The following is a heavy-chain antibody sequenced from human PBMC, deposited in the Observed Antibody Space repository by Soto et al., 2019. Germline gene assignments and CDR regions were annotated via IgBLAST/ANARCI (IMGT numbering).Heavy chain of an antibody. CDR3: GRVWLWFGAHPIDN. J-gene: IGHJ4*02. CDR2: ISYAGSIE. CDR1: GFTFSNYG. D-gene: IGHD3-10*01. V-gene: IGHV3-30*03. Sequence: QVQLLESGGGVVQPGRSLRLPCAASGFTFSNYGMHWVRQAPGKGMDWVAVISYAGSIEHYSESVKGRFTMSRDNSETKVSLQMNSLRTEDTAVYFCGRVWLWFGAHPIDNWGQGTLVTVSS.